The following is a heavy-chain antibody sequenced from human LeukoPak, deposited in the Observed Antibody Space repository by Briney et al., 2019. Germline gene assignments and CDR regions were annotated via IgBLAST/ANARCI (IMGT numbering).Heavy chain of an antibody. V-gene: IGHV4-38-2*02. CDR1: GHSISCGYF. J-gene: IGHJ4*02. Sequence: PSETLSLTCTVSGHSISCGYFWGWIRQPPGKGLEWIGSIYHSGITYYNSFLKSRVTISVDPSKNQFSLKVRSVTAADTAVYYCARGDYYEFWGQGTLVTVSS. CDR3: ARGDYYEF. CDR2: IYHSGIT.